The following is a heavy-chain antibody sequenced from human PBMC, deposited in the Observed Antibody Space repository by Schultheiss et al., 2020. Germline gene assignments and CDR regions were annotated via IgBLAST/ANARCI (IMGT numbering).Heavy chain of an antibody. CDR3: ARVVTGFDY. Sequence: GGSLRLSCAASGFTFDDYTMHWVRQAPGKGVEWVSRINSDGSSTSYADSVKGRFTISRDNAKNTLYLQMNSLRAEDTAVYYCARVVTGFDYWGQGTLVTVSS. D-gene: IGHD2-21*02. CDR2: INSDGSST. V-gene: IGHV3-74*01. CDR1: GFTFDDYT. J-gene: IGHJ4*02.